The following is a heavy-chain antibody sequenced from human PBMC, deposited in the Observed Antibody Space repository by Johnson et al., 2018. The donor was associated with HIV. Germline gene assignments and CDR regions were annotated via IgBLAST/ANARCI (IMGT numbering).Heavy chain of an antibody. V-gene: IGHV3-11*04. CDR3: AKEGRDVLRDYDAFDM. D-gene: IGHD4-17*01. Sequence: VQLVESGGGLVKPGGSLRLSCAASGFTFSDYYMSWIRQAPGEGLEWVSYISSSGSTIYYADSVKGRFTISRDNAKNSLYLQMNSLRAEDTAVYYCAKEGRDVLRDYDAFDMWGHGTMVIVSS. CDR1: GFTFSDYY. CDR2: ISSSGSTI. J-gene: IGHJ3*02.